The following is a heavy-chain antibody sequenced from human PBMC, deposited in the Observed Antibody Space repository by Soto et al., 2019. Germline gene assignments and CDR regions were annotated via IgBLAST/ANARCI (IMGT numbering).Heavy chain of an antibody. CDR2: IWYDGSVK. Sequence: GGSLRISCAASGFTFGTYGMHWVRQAPGKGLEWVAGIWYDGSVKTYADSVKGRFSVSRDNSQNTVSLQMNTLRAEDTAVYYCARADWGGQCPSDFWGQGTLVTVSS. V-gene: IGHV3-33*01. CDR3: ARADWGGQCPSDF. CDR1: GFTFGTYG. J-gene: IGHJ4*02. D-gene: IGHD2-21*01.